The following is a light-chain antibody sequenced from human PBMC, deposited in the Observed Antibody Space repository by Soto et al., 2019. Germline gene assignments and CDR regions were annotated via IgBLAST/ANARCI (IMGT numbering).Light chain of an antibody. CDR1: QGITNW. CDR3: QQANSFPIP. Sequence: MQMTQSPSSVSASVGDSVAITCRASQGITNWLAWYQQKPGKAPKVLISAASTLQSGVPSRFSGSGFGTDFTLTITNLQPEDVATYYCQQANSFPIPFGQGRRLAI. CDR2: AAS. V-gene: IGKV1-12*01. J-gene: IGKJ5*01.